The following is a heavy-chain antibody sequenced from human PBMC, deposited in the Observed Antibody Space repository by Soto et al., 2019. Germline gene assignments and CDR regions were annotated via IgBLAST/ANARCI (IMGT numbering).Heavy chain of an antibody. CDR2: IYHSGST. J-gene: IGHJ4*02. D-gene: IGHD2-2*01. Sequence: TSETLSLTCAVSSGSISSSNWWSWVRQPPGKGLEWIGEIYHSGSTNYNPSLKSRVTISVDKSKNQFPLKLSSVTAADTAVYYCARYFRYCSSTSCYAYFDYWGQGTLVTVSS. CDR3: ARYFRYCSSTSCYAYFDY. V-gene: IGHV4-4*02. CDR1: SGSISSSNW.